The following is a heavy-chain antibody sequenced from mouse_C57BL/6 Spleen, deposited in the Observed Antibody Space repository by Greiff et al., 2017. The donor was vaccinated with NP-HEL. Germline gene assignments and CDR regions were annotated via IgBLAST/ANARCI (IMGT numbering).Heavy chain of an antibody. D-gene: IGHD1-1*01. V-gene: IGHV1-80*01. CDR1: GYAFSSYW. CDR2: IYPGDGDT. CDR3: ARDAELLYYFDY. Sequence: QVQLKESGAELVKPGASVKISCKASGYAFSSYWMNWVKQRPGKGLEWIGQIYPGDGDTNYNGKFKGKATLTADKSSSTAYMQLSSLTSEDSAVYFCARDAELLYYFDYWGQGTTLTVSS. J-gene: IGHJ2*01.